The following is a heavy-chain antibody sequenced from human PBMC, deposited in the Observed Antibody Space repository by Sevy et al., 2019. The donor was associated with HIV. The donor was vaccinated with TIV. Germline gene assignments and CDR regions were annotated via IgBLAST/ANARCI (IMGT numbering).Heavy chain of an antibody. CDR2: ISYDGINK. CDR1: GFIFNTYA. J-gene: IGHJ4*02. D-gene: IGHD2-15*01. V-gene: IGHV3-30-3*01. Sequence: GGSLRLSCAASGFIFNTYAMHWVSQAPGKGLEWVAVISYDGINKYYADSVKGRFTISRDNSRNTLDLQMNSLRSEDTALYYCASTGYCTGGSCYSPFGYWGQGTLVTVSS. CDR3: ASTGYCTGGSCYSPFGY.